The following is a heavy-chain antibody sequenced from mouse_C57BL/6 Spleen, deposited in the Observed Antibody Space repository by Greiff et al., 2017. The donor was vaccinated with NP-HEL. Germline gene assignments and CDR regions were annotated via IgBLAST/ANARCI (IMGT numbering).Heavy chain of an antibody. D-gene: IGHD2-4*01. Sequence: QVQLQQPGAELVRPGTSVKLSCKASGYTFTSYWMHWVKQRPGQGLEWIGVIDPSDSYTNYNQKFKGKATLTVDTSSSTAYMQLSSLTSEDSAVYYCARSIYYDYDGGVWCAYWGQGTLVTVSA. CDR3: ARSIYYDYDGGVWCAY. J-gene: IGHJ3*01. V-gene: IGHV1-59*01. CDR1: GYTFTSYW. CDR2: IDPSDSYT.